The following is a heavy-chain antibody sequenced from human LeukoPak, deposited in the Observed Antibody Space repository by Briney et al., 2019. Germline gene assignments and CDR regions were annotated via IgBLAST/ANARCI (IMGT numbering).Heavy chain of an antibody. V-gene: IGHV3-21*01. Sequence: GGSLRLSCAASGFTFSSYNINWVRQAPGKGLEWVSSISSNSGYINYADSVKGRLTISRDNAEKSVYPQMNSLRVEDTAVYYCAKCPYGSGSYPMRRFQNWGQGTLVTVSS. J-gene: IGHJ4*01. D-gene: IGHD3-10*01. CDR2: ISSNSGYI. CDR3: AKCPYGSGSYPMRRFQN. CDR1: GFTFSSYN.